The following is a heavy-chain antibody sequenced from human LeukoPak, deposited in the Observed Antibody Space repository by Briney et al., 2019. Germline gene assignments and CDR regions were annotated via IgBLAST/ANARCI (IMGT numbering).Heavy chain of an antibody. V-gene: IGHV1-2*02. D-gene: IGHD5-18*01. Sequence: ASVKVSCKASGYTFTVYYMHWVRQAPGQGLEWMGWINPNSGGTNYAQKFQGRVTMTRDTSISTAYMEVSRLRSDDTAVYYCARHGGDDTAMVDFDYWGQGTLVTVSS. J-gene: IGHJ4*02. CDR1: GYTFTVYY. CDR3: ARHGGDDTAMVDFDY. CDR2: INPNSGGT.